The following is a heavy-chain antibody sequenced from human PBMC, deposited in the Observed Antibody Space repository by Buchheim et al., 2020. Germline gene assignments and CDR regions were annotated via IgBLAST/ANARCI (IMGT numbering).Heavy chain of an antibody. CDR2: IYHSGSP. CDR1: GGSISSSNW. Sequence: QVQLQESGPGLVKPSGTLSLTCAVSGGSISSSNWWSWVRQPPGKGLEWIGEIYHSGSPNYNPSLKSRVTISVDKFKNQSYLKLSSVTAADTAVYYCARADKDYAVGHYYYGMDVWGQGTT. V-gene: IGHV4-4*02. CDR3: ARADKDYAVGHYYYGMDV. D-gene: IGHD4-17*01. J-gene: IGHJ6*02.